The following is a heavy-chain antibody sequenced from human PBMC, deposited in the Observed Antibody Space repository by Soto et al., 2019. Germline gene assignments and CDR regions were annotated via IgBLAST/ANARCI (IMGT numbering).Heavy chain of an antibody. CDR1: GDSFSGYY. CDR2: VYTSGNT. CDR3: AREAAETVGDGYWGDP. D-gene: IGHD6-13*01. V-gene: IGHV4-4*07. J-gene: IGHJ5*02. Sequence: QVQLQESGPGLVKPSDTLSLTCTVSGDSFSGYYWSWIRQPDGKGLEWIGRVYTSGNTDYNPSLTSRVTVSVDTSKNQFSLKLRVVTAADTAVYYCAREAAETVGDGYWGDPWGQGTLVTVAS.